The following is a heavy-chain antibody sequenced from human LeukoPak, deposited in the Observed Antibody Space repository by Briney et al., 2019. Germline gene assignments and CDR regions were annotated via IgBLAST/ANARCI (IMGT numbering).Heavy chain of an antibody. D-gene: IGHD2-2*01. J-gene: IGHJ4*02. CDR1: GFTFNDYA. Sequence: GGSLRLSCAVSGFTFNDYAMNWVHQAPSKGLEWVASIESNGNEKYSSHSLKGRLTISRDNSKNTLYLQMNTVRPEDTALFYCARGVTSWPQGPYHFDYWGQGILITVSS. CDR2: IESNGNEK. CDR3: ARGVTSWPQGPYHFDY. V-gene: IGHV3-30*02.